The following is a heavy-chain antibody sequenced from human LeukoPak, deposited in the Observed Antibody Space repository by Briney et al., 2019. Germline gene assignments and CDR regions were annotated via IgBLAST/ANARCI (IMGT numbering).Heavy chain of an antibody. J-gene: IGHJ5*02. D-gene: IGHD3-3*01. CDR2: ISYDGSNK. CDR1: GFTFSSYA. CDR3: ARDDHQGTILGVVTPYNWFDP. Sequence: PGGSLRLSCAASGFTFSSYAMHWVRQAPGKGLEWVAVISYDGSNKYYADSVKGRFTISRDNSKNTLYLQMNSLRAEDTAVYYCARDDHQGTILGVVTPYNWFDPWGQGTLVTVSS. V-gene: IGHV3-30-3*01.